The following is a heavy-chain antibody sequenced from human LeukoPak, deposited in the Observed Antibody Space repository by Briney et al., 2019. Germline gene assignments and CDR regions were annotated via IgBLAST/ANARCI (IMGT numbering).Heavy chain of an antibody. J-gene: IGHJ4*02. CDR3: ARDVGYYGSGSYDY. CDR2: ISAYNGNT. D-gene: IGHD3-10*01. Sequence: ASVKVSCKASGYTFTSYGISWVRQAPGQGLEWMGWISAYNGNTNYAQKLQGRVTMTTDTSTSTAYMELRSLRSDDTAVYYCARDVGYYGSGSYDYWGQGTLVTASS. V-gene: IGHV1-18*01. CDR1: GYTFTSYG.